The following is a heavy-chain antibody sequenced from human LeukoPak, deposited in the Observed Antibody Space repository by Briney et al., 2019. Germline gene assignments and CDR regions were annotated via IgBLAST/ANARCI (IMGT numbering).Heavy chain of an antibody. V-gene: IGHV1-2*02. CDR1: GYTFSDFY. CDR3: VTATVTHTRDP. CDR2: LNPYTGAT. J-gene: IGHJ5*02. D-gene: IGHD4-17*01. Sequence: ASVKVSCQPSGYTFSDFYLHWVRPAPGQGLEWMGWLNPYTGATITAQRFQGRVTLTWDTSIATGFMELTSLRSDDTAVYYCVTATVTHTRDPWGQGTLFTVSS.